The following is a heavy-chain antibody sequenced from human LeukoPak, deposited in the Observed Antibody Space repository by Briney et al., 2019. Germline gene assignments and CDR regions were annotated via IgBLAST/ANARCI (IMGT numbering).Heavy chain of an antibody. J-gene: IGHJ4*02. CDR2: INPGDSDT. CDR3: ARRAWGEADNFDY. D-gene: IGHD7-27*01. V-gene: IGHV5-51*01. CDR1: GYSFNTYW. Sequence: GESLKISCKGSGYSFNTYWIGWVRQMPGKGLEWMGIINPGDSDTRYSPSFQGQVTISADKSISTAYLQWSSLKASDTAMYYCARRAWGEADNFDYWGQGTLVTVSS.